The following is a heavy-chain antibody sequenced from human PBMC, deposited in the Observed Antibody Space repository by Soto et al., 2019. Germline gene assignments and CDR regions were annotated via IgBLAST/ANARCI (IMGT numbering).Heavy chain of an antibody. D-gene: IGHD2-21*02. Sequence: QVQLQESGPGLVKPSETLSLTCTVSGGSISSYYWSWIRQPPGKGLEWIGYIYYSGSTNYNPSLKRRVTISVDTSKNQVSLKLSSVTAADTAVYYCARLRGDYYYYYGMDVWGQGTTVTVSS. CDR1: GGSISSYY. J-gene: IGHJ6*02. CDR3: ARLRGDYYYYYGMDV. V-gene: IGHV4-59*01. CDR2: IYYSGST.